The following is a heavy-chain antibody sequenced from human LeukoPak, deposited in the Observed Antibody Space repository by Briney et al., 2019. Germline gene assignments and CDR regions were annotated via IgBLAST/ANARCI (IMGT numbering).Heavy chain of an antibody. V-gene: IGHV4-59*01. Sequence: SETRSLTCTVSSGSISSYYWSCIRQPPERGREWIGYIYYSGSTNYNPTLKSRVTISVDTSKNQVYLKLSSVTAADTAVYYCARRNRGRVNWFDPWGQGTLVTVSS. J-gene: IGHJ5*02. CDR1: SGSISSYY. CDR2: IYYSGST. CDR3: ARRNRGRVNWFDP. D-gene: IGHD1/OR15-1a*01.